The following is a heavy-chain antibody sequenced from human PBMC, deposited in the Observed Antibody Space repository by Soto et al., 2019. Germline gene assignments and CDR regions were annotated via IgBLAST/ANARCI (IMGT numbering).Heavy chain of an antibody. Sequence: ESGGGLVQPGGSLRLSCAASGFTLSSYTMNWVRQAPGKGLEWISYISSESSTMYYAGSVKGRFIISRDNAKNSLYLQLNSLRDEDTAIYYCARDLAVGAYAHFDLWGQGTLVTVSS. CDR3: ARDLAVGAYAHFDL. J-gene: IGHJ4*02. CDR1: GFTLSSYT. D-gene: IGHD1-26*01. V-gene: IGHV3-48*02. CDR2: ISSESSTM.